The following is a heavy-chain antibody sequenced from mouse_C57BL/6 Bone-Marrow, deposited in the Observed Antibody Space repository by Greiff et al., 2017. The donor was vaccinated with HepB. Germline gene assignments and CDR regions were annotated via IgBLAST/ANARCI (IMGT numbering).Heavy chain of an antibody. CDR2: ISNLAYSI. D-gene: IGHD1-1*01. Sequence: EVQLVESGGGLVQPGGSLKLSCAASGFTFSDYGMAWVRQAPRKGPEWVAFISNLAYSIYYADTVTGRFTIYRENAKDTRYLERSRLRSEDTAMDYCARTCYYGSSYAMDYWGQGTSVTVSS. CDR3: ARTCYYGSSYAMDY. J-gene: IGHJ4*01. CDR1: GFTFSDYG. V-gene: IGHV5-15*01.